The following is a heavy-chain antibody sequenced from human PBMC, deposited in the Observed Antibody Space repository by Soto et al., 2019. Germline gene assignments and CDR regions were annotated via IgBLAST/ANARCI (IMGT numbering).Heavy chain of an antibody. CDR1: GFTFSSFA. V-gene: IGHV3-23*01. Sequence: GGSLRLSCAASGFTFSSFAMTWVRQAPGKGLEWVSGTSGSGESTYYADSVKGRFTFSRDNSKNTLHLQMNSLRAEDTAIYYCAKSYYYGSGSGFFYYYHNMDVWGQGITVTVSS. D-gene: IGHD3-10*01. CDR2: TSGSGEST. CDR3: AKSYYYGSGSGFFYYYHNMDV. J-gene: IGHJ6*02.